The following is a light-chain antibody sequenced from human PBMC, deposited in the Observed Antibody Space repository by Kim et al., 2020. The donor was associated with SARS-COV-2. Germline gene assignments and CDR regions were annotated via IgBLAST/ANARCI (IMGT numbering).Light chain of an antibody. V-gene: IGKV3-15*01. CDR2: YAS. CDR1: HDVDTV. CDR3: QQYKYWPPIT. J-gene: IGKJ4*01. Sequence: CLGESASLFCRASHDVDTVLAWYQQKPGQGPRLLIYYASTRAPEIPARFSGSGSGTDFTLTISSLQSEDFAVYYWQQYKYWPPITFGGGTKVDIK.